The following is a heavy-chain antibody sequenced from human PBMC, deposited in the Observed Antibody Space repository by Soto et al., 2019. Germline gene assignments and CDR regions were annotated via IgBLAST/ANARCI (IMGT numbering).Heavy chain of an antibody. J-gene: IGHJ6*03. CDR2: IDWDDDK. D-gene: IGHD2-21*01. CDR1: GSSLTTSGIC. V-gene: IGHV2-70*11. Sequence: SGPTLVNPTQTLTLTCTFSGSSLTTSGICVNWIRQPPGKALEWLARIDWDDDKYYSTSLRTRLTISKDTSNNQVVLTMTNMDPADTATYYCARVQCGPAPPYMDVWGRGTTVTVSS. CDR3: ARVQCGPAPPYMDV.